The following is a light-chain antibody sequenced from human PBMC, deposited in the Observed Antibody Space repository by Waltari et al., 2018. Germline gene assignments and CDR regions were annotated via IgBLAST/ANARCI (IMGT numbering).Light chain of an antibody. V-gene: IGLV2-8*01. CDR1: SSDVGGNNF. CDR2: EAT. J-gene: IGLJ2*01. CDR3: SSYGNRNVV. Sequence: QSALTQPPSASGSPGQSVTISCTGTSSDVGGNNFVSWYQQYPGQAPKVIIYEATKRPSGFPDRFSGSKSGNTASLTVSGLQAEDEADYYCSSYGNRNVVFGGGTKVTVL.